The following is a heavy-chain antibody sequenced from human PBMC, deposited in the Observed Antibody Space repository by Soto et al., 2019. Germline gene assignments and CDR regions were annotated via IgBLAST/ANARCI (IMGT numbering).Heavy chain of an antibody. Sequence: QVQLQQWGAGLLKPSETLSLTCAVYGGSFSGYYWNWIRQPPGKGLEWIGEINHSGSTNYNPSLKRRVTISVDTSKNQFSLKLSSVTAADKAVYYCARGWGRIFDYWGQGTLVTVSS. J-gene: IGHJ4*02. D-gene: IGHD7-27*01. CDR1: GGSFSGYY. CDR2: INHSGST. CDR3: ARGWGRIFDY. V-gene: IGHV4-34*01.